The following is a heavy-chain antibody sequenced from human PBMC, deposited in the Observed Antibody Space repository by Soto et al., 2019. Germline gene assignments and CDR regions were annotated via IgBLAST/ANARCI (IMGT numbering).Heavy chain of an antibody. CDR3: AKDPLYGSGSYLGFYFDY. CDR1: GFTFDNYA. CDR2: ISWNSGSI. D-gene: IGHD3-10*01. J-gene: IGHJ4*02. Sequence: PGGSLRLSCAASGFTFDNYAMHWVRQAPGKGLEWVSGISWNSGSIGYADSVKGRFAISRDNAKNSLYLQMNSLRAEDTALYYCAKDPLYGSGSYLGFYFDYWGQGTLVTVSS. V-gene: IGHV3-9*01.